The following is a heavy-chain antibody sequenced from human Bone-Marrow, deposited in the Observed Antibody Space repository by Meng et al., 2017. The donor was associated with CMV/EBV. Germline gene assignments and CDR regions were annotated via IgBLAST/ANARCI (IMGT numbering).Heavy chain of an antibody. V-gene: IGHV3-48*04. Sequence: GGSLKIPRYASGLILSYYKMDWVRQAPGNGLGLVSSIDSRSASKYYVDSVKGRFTILRENTNKSLNLQINSQRVEDTAVYYCALESSWGGTKWALDCWGQGTLVTVSS. CDR1: GLILSYYK. CDR2: IDSRSASK. CDR3: ALESSWGGTKWALDC. J-gene: IGHJ4*02. D-gene: IGHD3-16*01.